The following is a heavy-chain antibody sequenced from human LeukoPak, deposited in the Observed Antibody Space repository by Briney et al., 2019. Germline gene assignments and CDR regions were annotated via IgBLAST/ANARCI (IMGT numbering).Heavy chain of an antibody. CDR1: GFTFSTYA. D-gene: IGHD3-16*01. CDR3: ARGGGGFDY. Sequence: GGSLRLSCAASGFTFSTYAMSWVRQAPGKGLEWVSTISGSGGSTYYADSVKGRFTISRDNAKNSLYLQMNSLRAEDTAVYYCARGGGGFDYWGQGTLVTVSS. J-gene: IGHJ4*02. V-gene: IGHV3-23*01. CDR2: ISGSGGST.